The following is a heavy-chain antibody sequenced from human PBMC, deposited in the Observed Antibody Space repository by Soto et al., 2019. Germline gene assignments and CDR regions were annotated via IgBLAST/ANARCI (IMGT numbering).Heavy chain of an antibody. CDR1: GFTFSSYS. J-gene: IGHJ4*02. V-gene: IGHV3-21*01. CDR2: ISSSSSYI. CDR3: ARDLFTYYDFWSGYYFDY. D-gene: IGHD3-3*01. Sequence: GGSLRLSCAASGFTFSSYSMNWVREAPGTGLEWVSSISSSSSYIYYADSVKGRFTISRDNAKNSLYLLMNSLRAEDTAVYYCARDLFTYYDFWSGYYFDYWGQGTLVTVSS.